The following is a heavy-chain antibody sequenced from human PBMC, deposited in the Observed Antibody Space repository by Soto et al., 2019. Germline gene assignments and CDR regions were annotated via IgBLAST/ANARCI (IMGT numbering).Heavy chain of an antibody. CDR2: IGGYNGNT. V-gene: IGHV1-18*01. Sequence: VQSGGEVKKPGASVKVSCKASGYTFSNNGFTWVRQAPGQGLEWMGWIGGYNGNTNYAPKCQGRATMTADTSTSTAHMELRGLRSDDTAVYYCATAIAATGPADSWGQGTLVTVSS. CDR3: ATAIAATGPADS. J-gene: IGHJ4*02. D-gene: IGHD6-13*01. CDR1: GYTFSNNG.